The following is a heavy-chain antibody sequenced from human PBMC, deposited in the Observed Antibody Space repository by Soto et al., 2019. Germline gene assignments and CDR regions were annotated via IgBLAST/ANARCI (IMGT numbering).Heavy chain of an antibody. Sequence: SETLSLTCTVSGGSILNGDHYWTWIRQPPGKGLEWIGKIFFSGNTHYNTALKSRLSFSVDRAKNQFSLNLTSVTAADTAIYYCARDNYGGMLDCWGPGTLVTVSS. D-gene: IGHD4-17*01. CDR3: ARDNYGGMLDC. CDR1: GGSILNGDHY. CDR2: IFFSGNT. J-gene: IGHJ4*02. V-gene: IGHV4-31*03.